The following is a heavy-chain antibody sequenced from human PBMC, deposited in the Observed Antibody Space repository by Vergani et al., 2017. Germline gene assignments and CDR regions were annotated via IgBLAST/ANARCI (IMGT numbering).Heavy chain of an antibody. J-gene: IGHJ5*02. CDR2: IYYSGST. Sequence: QVQLQESGPGLVKPSQTLSLTCTVSGGSISSGGYYWSWIRQHPGKGLEWIGYIYYSGSTYYNPSLKSRVTISVDTSKNQFSLKLSSVTAADTAVYYCARDGPDCDFWSGYSYSGFDPWGQGTLVTVSS. D-gene: IGHD3-3*01. CDR1: GGSISSGGYY. V-gene: IGHV4-31*03. CDR3: ARDGPDCDFWSGYSYSGFDP.